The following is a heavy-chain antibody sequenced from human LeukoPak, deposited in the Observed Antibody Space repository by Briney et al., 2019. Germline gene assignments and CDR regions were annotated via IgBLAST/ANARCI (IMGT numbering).Heavy chain of an antibody. CDR2: IYSGGNT. CDR3: ARMGYYYSIPTFFDY. V-gene: IGHV3-66*02. D-gene: IGHD3-22*01. Sequence: GGSLRLSCAAPGFTVSSNYMSWVRQAPGMGLEWVSVIYSGGNTYYTDSVKGRFTISRDSSKNTLYLQMNSLRAEDTAVYYCARMGYYYSIPTFFDYWGQGTLVTVSS. J-gene: IGHJ4*02. CDR1: GFTVSSNY.